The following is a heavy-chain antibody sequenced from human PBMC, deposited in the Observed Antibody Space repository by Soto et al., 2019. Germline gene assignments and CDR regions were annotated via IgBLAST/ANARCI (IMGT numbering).Heavy chain of an antibody. CDR2: ITPISGTA. V-gene: IGHV1-69*01. D-gene: IGHD2-2*01. CDR3: ARSQGSSTSLEIYYYYYYGMDV. Sequence: QVQLVQSGADVKKPGSSVKVSCKASGGTFSSYAISWVRQAPGQGLEWMGGITPISGTANYAQKFQGRVPITADESTSTAYMELSSLRSEDTAVYYCARSQGSSTSLEIYYYYYYGMDVWGQGTTVTVSS. J-gene: IGHJ6*02. CDR1: GGTFSSYA.